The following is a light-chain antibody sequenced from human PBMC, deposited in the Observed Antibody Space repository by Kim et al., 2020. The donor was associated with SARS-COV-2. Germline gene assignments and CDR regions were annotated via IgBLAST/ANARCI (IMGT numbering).Light chain of an antibody. CDR2: GNV. V-gene: IGLV1-40*01. J-gene: IGLJ3*02. CDR1: NSDIGAGYE. Sequence: QRVTISCTGSNSDIGAGYEVNWYQRLPGTAPKLLISGNVDRPSGVPDRFSGSRSGTSASLAITGLQAEDEADYYCQSYGISLTSVLFGGGTKLTVL. CDR3: QSYGISLTSVL.